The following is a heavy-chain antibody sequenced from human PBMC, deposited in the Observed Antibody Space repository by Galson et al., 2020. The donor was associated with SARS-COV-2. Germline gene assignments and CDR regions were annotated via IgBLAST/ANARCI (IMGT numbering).Heavy chain of an antibody. CDR3: AKGGPVTTSAFDT. CDR1: GFGFSDYA. Sequence: GGSLRLSCATSGFGFSDYAMNWVRQAPGKGLEWVSVISGSGTTYYYADSVKGRFTISRDNFKNIVYLQMNSLRADDTAAYYCAKGGPVTTSAFDTWGQGTMVTVSS. J-gene: IGHJ3*02. D-gene: IGHD4-17*01. V-gene: IGHV3-23*01. CDR2: ISGSGTTY.